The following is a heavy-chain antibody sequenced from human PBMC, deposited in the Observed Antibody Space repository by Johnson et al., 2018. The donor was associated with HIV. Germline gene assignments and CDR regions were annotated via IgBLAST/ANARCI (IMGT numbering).Heavy chain of an antibody. Sequence: QVQLVESGGGVVQPGRSLRLSCAASGFTFSSYGMHWVRQAPGKGLEWVAVIWYDGSNKYYADSVKGRFTISRDNSKNTLYLQMNSLRAEDTAVYYCARAGSSSSGPRAFDSWGQGTMVTVSS. CDR3: ARAGSSSSGPRAFDS. J-gene: IGHJ3*02. CDR1: GFTFSSYG. V-gene: IGHV3-33*01. CDR2: IWYDGSNK. D-gene: IGHD6-6*01.